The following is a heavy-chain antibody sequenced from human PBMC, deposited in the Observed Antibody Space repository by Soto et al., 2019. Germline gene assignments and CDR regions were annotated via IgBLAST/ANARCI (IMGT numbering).Heavy chain of an antibody. CDR3: AKTHGSDYGGNYRAY. CDR1: GSTFSSYA. J-gene: IGHJ4*02. V-gene: IGHV3-23*01. D-gene: IGHD4-17*01. CDR2: ISGSGGST. Sequence: GGSLRLSCAASGSTFSSYAMSWVRQAPGKGLEWVSAISGSGGSTYYADSVKGRFTISRDNSKNTLYLQINSLRAEDTAVYYCAKTHGSDYGGNYRAYWGQGTLVTVSS.